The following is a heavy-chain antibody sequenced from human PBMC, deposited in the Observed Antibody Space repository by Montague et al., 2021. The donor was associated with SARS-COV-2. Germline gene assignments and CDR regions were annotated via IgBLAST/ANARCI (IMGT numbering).Heavy chain of an antibody. CDR1: TFTVNNNY. J-gene: IGHJ4*02. CDR2: IYAGGST. Sequence: SLRLSCAASTFTVNNNYMSWVRQAPGKGLEWVSVIYAGGSTYYADSVRGRFTISRDISKNTLFLQMNSLRAEDTALYYCARVRNSWAHYFDYWGQGTLVTVSS. CDR3: ARVRNSWAHYFDY. V-gene: IGHV3-66*01. D-gene: IGHD6-13*01.